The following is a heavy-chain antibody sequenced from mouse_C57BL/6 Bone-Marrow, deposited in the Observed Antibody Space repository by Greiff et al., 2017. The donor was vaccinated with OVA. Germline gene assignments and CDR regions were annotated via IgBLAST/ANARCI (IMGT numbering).Heavy chain of an antibody. J-gene: IGHJ3*01. CDR3: ARDQGLRRRTWFAY. D-gene: IGHD2-4*01. Sequence: EVMLVESGGGLVKPGGSLKLSCAASGFTFSSYAMSWVRQTPEKRLVWVATIIDGGSYTYYPDNVKGRFTISRDNAKNNLYLQMSHLKSEDTAMYYCARDQGLRRRTWFAYWGQGTLVTVSA. V-gene: IGHV5-4*01. CDR2: IIDGGSYT. CDR1: GFTFSSYA.